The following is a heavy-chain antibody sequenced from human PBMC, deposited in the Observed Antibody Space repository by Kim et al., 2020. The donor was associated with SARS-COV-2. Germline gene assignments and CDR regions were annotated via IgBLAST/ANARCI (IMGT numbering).Heavy chain of an antibody. V-gene: IGHV4-39*02. CDR2: IYYSGST. Sequence: SETLSLTCTVSGGSISSSSYYWGWICQPPGKGLEWIGSIYYSGSTYYNPSLKSRVTISVDTSKNQFSLKLSSVTAADTAVYYCAREGYYYYSSGSPGAFDIWGQGTMVTVSS. CDR3: AREGYYYYSSGSPGAFDI. J-gene: IGHJ3*02. D-gene: IGHD3-22*01. CDR1: GGSISSSSYY.